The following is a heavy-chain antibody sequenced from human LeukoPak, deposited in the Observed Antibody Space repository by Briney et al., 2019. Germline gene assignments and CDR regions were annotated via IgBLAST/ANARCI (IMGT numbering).Heavy chain of an antibody. V-gene: IGHV3-20*04. CDR2: INWNGGST. Sequence: GGSLRLSCAASGFTFDDYGMSWVRQAPGKGLEWVFGINWNGGSTGYADSVKGRFTISRDNAKNSLYLQMNSLRAEDTALYYCARGDYGGNSDHDAFDIWGQGTMVTVSS. CDR1: GFTFDDYG. CDR3: ARGDYGGNSDHDAFDI. D-gene: IGHD4-23*01. J-gene: IGHJ3*02.